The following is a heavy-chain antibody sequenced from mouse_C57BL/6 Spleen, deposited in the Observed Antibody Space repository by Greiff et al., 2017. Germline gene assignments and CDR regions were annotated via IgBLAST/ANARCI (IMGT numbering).Heavy chain of an antibody. J-gene: IGHJ4*01. CDR2: INPNNGGT. Sequence: VQLKQSGPELVKPGASVKISCKASGYTFTDYYMNWVQQSPGKSLEWIGDINPNNGGTSYNQKFKGKATLTVDTSSSTAYMELRSLPSKASAVYYSARDNDCNDNYCTMDYWGQGTSVTVSS. V-gene: IGHV1-26*01. D-gene: IGHD2-4*01. CDR3: ARDNDCNDNYCTMDY. CDR1: GYTFTDYY.